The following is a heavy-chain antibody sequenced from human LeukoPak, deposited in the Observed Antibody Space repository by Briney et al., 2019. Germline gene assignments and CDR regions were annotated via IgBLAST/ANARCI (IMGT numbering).Heavy chain of an antibody. V-gene: IGHV3-21*01. CDR2: ISISSSYI. CDR1: GFTFSSYS. J-gene: IGHJ6*04. Sequence: AGVSLRLSCAASGFTFSSYSMNWVRQAPGNGLEWVSSISISSSYIYYAYSVKGRFTIYRDNAKNSLNLQRNSLRAEDTAVYYCARGAPGDCSGSRCYYYYGMEVWGKGTTVTVSS. CDR3: ARGAPGDCSGSRCYYYYGMEV. D-gene: IGHD2-15*01.